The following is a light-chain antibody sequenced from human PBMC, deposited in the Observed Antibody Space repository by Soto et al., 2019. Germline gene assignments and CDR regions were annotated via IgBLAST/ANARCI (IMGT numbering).Light chain of an antibody. J-gene: IGKJ1*01. V-gene: IGKV1-5*03. CDR1: QSISSW. Sequence: DIQMTQSPSTLSASVGDRVTITCRASQSISSWLAWYQQKPGKAPKLLIYKASSLESGVPSRFRGSGSGTEFTLTINSLQHDDFATYYCQQYNSYPWPCGQGTKVEIK. CDR3: QQYNSYPWP. CDR2: KAS.